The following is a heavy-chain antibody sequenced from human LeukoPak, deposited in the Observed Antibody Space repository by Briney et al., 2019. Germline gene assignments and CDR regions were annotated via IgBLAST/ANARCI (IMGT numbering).Heavy chain of an antibody. V-gene: IGHV3-23*01. CDR1: GLTFRNYA. CDR2: ICANDGNT. D-gene: IGHD3-22*01. J-gene: IGHJ4*02. Sequence: GGSLRLSCAASGLTFRNYAMSWVRQAPGKGLEWVSVICANDGNTYYADAVKGRFTISRDFSKNTVFLHMNSLRAEDTAMYYCARGDDSGYYDYFDYWGQGALVTVSS. CDR3: ARGDDSGYYDYFDY.